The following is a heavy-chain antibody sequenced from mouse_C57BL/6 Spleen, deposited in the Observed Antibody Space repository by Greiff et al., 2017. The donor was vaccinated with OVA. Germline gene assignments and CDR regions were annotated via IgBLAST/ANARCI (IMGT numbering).Heavy chain of an antibody. CDR1: GFNIKDDY. Sequence: EVQLQQSGAELVRPGASVKLSCTASGFNIKDDYMHWVKQRPEQGLEWIGWIDPENGDTEYASKFQGKATITADTSSNTAYLQLSSLTSEDTAVYYCTTPDSAWFAYWGQGTLVTVSA. CDR2: IDPENGDT. V-gene: IGHV14-4*01. CDR3: TTPDSAWFAY. D-gene: IGHD3-1*01. J-gene: IGHJ3*01.